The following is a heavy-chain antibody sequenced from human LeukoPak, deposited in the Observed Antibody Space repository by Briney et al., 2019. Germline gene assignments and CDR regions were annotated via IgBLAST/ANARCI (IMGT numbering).Heavy chain of an antibody. CDR2: IIPIFGTA. V-gene: IGHV1-69*13. J-gene: IGHJ4*02. Sequence: GASVKVSCTASGGTFSSYAISWVRQAPGQGLEWMGGIIPIFGTANYAQKFQGRVTITADESTSTAYMELSSLRSEDTAVYYCARVDRAVAGDYWGQGTLVTVSS. D-gene: IGHD6-19*01. CDR3: ARVDRAVAGDY. CDR1: GGTFSSYA.